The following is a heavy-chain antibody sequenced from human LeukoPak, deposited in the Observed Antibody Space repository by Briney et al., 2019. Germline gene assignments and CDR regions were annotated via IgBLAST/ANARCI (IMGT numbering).Heavy chain of an antibody. CDR3: ARLTYYDILTGPNIRDAFDI. CDR1: GYSFTSYW. D-gene: IGHD3-9*01. CDR2: IYPGDSDT. J-gene: IGHJ3*02. V-gene: IGHV5-51*01. Sequence: GESLKISCKGSGYSFTSYWIGWVRQMPGKGLEWMGIIYPGDSDTRYSPSFQGQVTISADKSISTAYLQWSSLKASDTAMYYCARLTYYDILTGPNIRDAFDIWGQGTMVTVSS.